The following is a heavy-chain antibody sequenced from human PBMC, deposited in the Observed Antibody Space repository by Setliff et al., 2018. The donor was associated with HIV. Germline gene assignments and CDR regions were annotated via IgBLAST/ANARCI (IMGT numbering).Heavy chain of an antibody. V-gene: IGHV1-18*01. CDR2: ISGYNGQT. CDR1: GYTFTNYD. J-gene: IGHJ4*02. Sequence: GASVKVSCKASGYTFTNYDINWVRQAPGQGLEWMGWISGYNGQTKDAQKFQGRLIMTTDTATSTSYMEMRSLRSDDTAIYYCARARYGGFDHWGQGSLVTVSS. D-gene: IGHD3-16*01. CDR3: ARARYGGFDH.